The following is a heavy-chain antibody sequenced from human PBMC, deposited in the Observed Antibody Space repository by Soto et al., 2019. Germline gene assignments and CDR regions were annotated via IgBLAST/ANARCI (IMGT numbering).Heavy chain of an antibody. CDR3: ATIYYYDSSGYRWFDY. CDR2: IIPIFGTA. D-gene: IGHD3-22*01. V-gene: IGHV1-69*06. CDR1: GGTFSSYS. J-gene: IGHJ4*02. Sequence: SVKVSCKASGGTFSSYSISWVRQAPGQGLEWMGGIIPIFGTANYAQKFQGRVTITADKSTSTAYMELSSLRSEDTAVYYCATIYYYDSSGYRWFDYWGQGTLVTVSS.